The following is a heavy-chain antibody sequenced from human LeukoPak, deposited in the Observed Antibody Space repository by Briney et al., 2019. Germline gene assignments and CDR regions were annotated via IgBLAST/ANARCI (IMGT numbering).Heavy chain of an antibody. Sequence: SETLSLTCAVYGGSFSGYYWSWIRQPPGEGLEWIGEINHSGSTNYNPSLKSRVTISVDTSKNQFSLKLSSVTAADTAVYYCARVGDIVVVPAAITPDYGMDVWGQGTTVTVSS. CDR2: INHSGST. J-gene: IGHJ6*02. CDR1: GGSFSGYY. V-gene: IGHV4-34*01. D-gene: IGHD2-2*01. CDR3: ARVGDIVVVPAAITPDYGMDV.